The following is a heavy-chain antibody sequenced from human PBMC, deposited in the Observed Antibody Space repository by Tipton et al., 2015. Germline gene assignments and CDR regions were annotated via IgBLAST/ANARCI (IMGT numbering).Heavy chain of an antibody. CDR2: IYHTGTT. Sequence: TLSLTCGVSGDSISSYNWWSWVRQPPGKGLEWIGEIYHTGTTQYNPSLKGRVTISVDKSKNQFSLKMSSVTASDTAVYYCARARGRHGGLFDSWGQGIPVTVSS. V-gene: IGHV4-4*02. CDR3: ARARGRHGGLFDS. D-gene: IGHD4-23*01. CDR1: GDSISSYNW. J-gene: IGHJ4*02.